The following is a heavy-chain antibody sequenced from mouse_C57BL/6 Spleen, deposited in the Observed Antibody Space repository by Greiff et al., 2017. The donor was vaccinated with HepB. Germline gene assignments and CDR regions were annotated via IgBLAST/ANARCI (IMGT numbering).Heavy chain of an antibody. D-gene: IGHD2-4*01. Sequence: EVKVVESGGGLVKPGGSLKLSCAASGFTFSDYGMHWVRQAPEKGLEWVAYISSGSITIYYADTVKGRFTISRDNAKNTLFLQMTSLRSEDTAMYYCASGDYDYDRGYAMDYWGQGTSVTVSS. CDR1: GFTFSDYG. CDR3: ASGDYDYDRGYAMDY. CDR2: ISSGSITI. V-gene: IGHV5-17*01. J-gene: IGHJ4*01.